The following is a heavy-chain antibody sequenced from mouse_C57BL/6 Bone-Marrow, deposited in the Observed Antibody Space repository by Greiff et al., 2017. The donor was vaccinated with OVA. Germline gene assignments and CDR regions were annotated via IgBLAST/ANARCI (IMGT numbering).Heavy chain of an antibody. V-gene: IGHV5-15*01. J-gene: IGHJ2*01. CDR3: ARHHSSRYFDY. D-gene: IGHD3-1*01. Sequence: EVQVVESGGGLVQPGGSLKLSCAASGFTFSDYGMAWVRQAPRKGPEWVAFISNLAYSIYYADTVTGRFTISRENAKNTLYLEMSSLRSEDTAMYYCARHHSSRYFDYWGQGTTLTVSS. CDR2: ISNLAYSI. CDR1: GFTFSDYG.